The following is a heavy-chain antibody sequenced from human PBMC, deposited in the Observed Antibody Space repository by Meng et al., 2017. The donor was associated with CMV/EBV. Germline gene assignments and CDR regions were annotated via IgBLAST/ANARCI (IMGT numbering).Heavy chain of an antibody. Sequence: QVNVLQDGPKVKKPGASGKVACKAAGYTVTSYYMHWVRQAPGQGLEWMGIINPSGGSTSYAQKFQGRVTMTRDTSTSTVYMELSSLRSEDTAVYYCALAEYSSSLFDYWGQGTLVTVSS. CDR3: ALAEYSSSLFDY. D-gene: IGHD6-13*01. CDR2: INPSGGST. V-gene: IGHV1-46*01. J-gene: IGHJ4*02. CDR1: GYTVTSYY.